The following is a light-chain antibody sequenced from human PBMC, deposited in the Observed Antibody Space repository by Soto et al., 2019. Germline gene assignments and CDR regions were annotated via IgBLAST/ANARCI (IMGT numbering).Light chain of an antibody. CDR2: GAS. CDR3: QQYNNWPLT. J-gene: IGKJ4*01. V-gene: IGKV3-15*01. Sequence: ELVMTQSPATLSVSPGDRVTLSCRASQSVRSNSAWYQQKPGQAPRLLIYGASTRATGIPARFSGSEYGTELTITISSLQSEDCEVYDGQQYNNWPLTFGGGTKVDIK. CDR1: QSVRSN.